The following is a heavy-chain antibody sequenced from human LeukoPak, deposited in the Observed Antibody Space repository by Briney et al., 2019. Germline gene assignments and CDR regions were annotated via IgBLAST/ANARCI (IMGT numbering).Heavy chain of an antibody. J-gene: IGHJ6*02. CDR1: GFTVSSNY. V-gene: IGHV3-53*01. CDR2: IYSGGST. CDR3: ARDLVYYGMDV. Sequence: GGSLRLSCAASGFTVSSNYMSWDRQAPGKGLEWVSVIYSGGSTYYADSVKGRFTISRDNSKNTLYLQMNSLRAEDTAVYYCARDLVYYGMDVWGQGTTVTVSS.